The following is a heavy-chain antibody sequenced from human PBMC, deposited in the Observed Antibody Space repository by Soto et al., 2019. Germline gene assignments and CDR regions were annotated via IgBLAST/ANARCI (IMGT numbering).Heavy chain of an antibody. J-gene: IGHJ4*02. D-gene: IGHD3-10*01. CDR3: ARGNRGSGSYYLTPFDY. CDR2: IFYSGTT. CDR1: GDSISSSNYF. V-gene: IGHV4-39*07. Sequence: SETLSLTCTVSGDSISSSNYFWGWIRQPPGKGLEWIGTIFYSGTTYYHPSLQSRVTISVDTSKNQFSLKLSSVTAADTAVYYCARGNRGSGSYYLTPFDYWGQGTLVTVSS.